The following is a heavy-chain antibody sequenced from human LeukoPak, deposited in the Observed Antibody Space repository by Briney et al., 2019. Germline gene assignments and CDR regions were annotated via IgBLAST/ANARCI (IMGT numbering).Heavy chain of an antibody. CDR1: GFTFSSYS. D-gene: IGHD1-20*01. Sequence: GGSLRLSCAASGFTFSSYSMNWVRQAPGKGLEWVSSIRFTGSYIYYADSVKGRFTNSRDDSKNTLFLQMNSLRAEDTAVYFCAKVKWKLIGYFDYWGQGTLVTVSS. CDR2: IRFTGSYI. J-gene: IGHJ4*02. CDR3: AKVKWKLIGYFDY. V-gene: IGHV3-21*04.